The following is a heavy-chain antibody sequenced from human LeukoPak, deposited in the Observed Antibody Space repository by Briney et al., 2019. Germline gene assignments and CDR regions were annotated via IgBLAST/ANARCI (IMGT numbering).Heavy chain of an antibody. CDR2: ISSSSSYI. J-gene: IGHJ5*02. V-gene: IGHV3-21*01. D-gene: IGHD2-2*02. Sequence: PGGSLRLSCAASGFTFSSYSMNWVRQAPGKGLEWVSSISSSSSYIYYADSVKGRFTISRDNAKNSLYLQMNSLRAEDTAVYYCARGHCSSTSCYTFLVISPNWFDPWGQGTLVTVSS. CDR3: ARGHCSSTSCYTFLVISPNWFDP. CDR1: GFTFSSYS.